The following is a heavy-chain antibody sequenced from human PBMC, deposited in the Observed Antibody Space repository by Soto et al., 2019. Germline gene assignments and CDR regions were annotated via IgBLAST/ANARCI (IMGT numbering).Heavy chain of an antibody. CDR1: GGTFSSYA. CDR3: ARGLRLDLRLLDYYYGMDV. D-gene: IGHD5-12*01. J-gene: IGHJ6*02. Sequence: AASVKVSCKASGGTFSSYAISWVRQAPGQGLEWMGGIIPIFGTANYAQKFQGRVTITADKSTSTAYMELSSLRSEDTAVYYCARGLRLDLRLLDYYYGMDVWGQGTTVTVSS. V-gene: IGHV1-69*06. CDR2: IIPIFGTA.